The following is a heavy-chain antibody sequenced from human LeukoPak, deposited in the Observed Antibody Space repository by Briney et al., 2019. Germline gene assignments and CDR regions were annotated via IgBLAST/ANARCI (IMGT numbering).Heavy chain of an antibody. Sequence: ASVEVSCKASGYIFNTNGINWVRQAPGQGLEWVAYISAYSGVTNSAQKFRDRVTMTTDTSTRTAYMELRSLTSDDSAVYYCARGGLSTRWGLDYWGQGTLVTVSS. CDR3: ARGGLSTRWGLDY. V-gene: IGHV1-18*01. CDR1: GYIFNTNG. D-gene: IGHD6-13*01. J-gene: IGHJ4*02. CDR2: ISAYSGVT.